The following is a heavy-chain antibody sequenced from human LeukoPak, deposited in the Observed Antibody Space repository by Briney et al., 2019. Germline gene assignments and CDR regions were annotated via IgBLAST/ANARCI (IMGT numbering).Heavy chain of an antibody. CDR3: ARHGSSWYYFDY. CDR1: GGSISSSSYY. CDR2: IYYSGST. V-gene: IGHV4-39*01. Sequence: SETLSLTCTVSGGSISSSSYYWGGIRQPPGKGLERVGSIYYSGSTYYNPSLKSRVTLSVDTSKNQFSLKLSSVTAADTAVYYCARHGSSWYYFDYWGQGTLVTVS. D-gene: IGHD6-13*01. J-gene: IGHJ4*02.